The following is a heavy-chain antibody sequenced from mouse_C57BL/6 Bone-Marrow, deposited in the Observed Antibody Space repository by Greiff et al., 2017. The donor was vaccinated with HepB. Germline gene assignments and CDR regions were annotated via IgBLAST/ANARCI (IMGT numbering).Heavy chain of an antibody. CDR1: GYTFTCYG. J-gene: IGHJ4*01. CDR2: IYPETGGT. V-gene: IGHV1-15*01. CDR3: TRDAMDY. Sequence: VHLQQPGAELVKPGASVTLSCQASGYTFTCYGMPWVKQNPVQGLEWIGAIYPETGGTSYNKKFKGKAILTADKSSSTAYMELRSLTSEDSAVYYCTRDAMDYWGQGTSVTVSS.